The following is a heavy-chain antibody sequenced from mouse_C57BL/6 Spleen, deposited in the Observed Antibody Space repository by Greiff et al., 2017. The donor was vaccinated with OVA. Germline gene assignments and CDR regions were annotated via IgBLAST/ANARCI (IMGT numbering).Heavy chain of an antibody. J-gene: IGHJ4*01. V-gene: IGHV1-26*01. CDR3: ARYGSRNAMDY. D-gene: IGHD2-2*01. Sequence: EVQLQQSGPELVKPGASVKISCKASGYTFTDYYMNWVKQSHGKSLEWIGDINPNNGGTSYNQKFKGKATLTVDKSSSTAYMELRSLTSEDSAVYYCARYGSRNAMDYWGQGTSVTVSS. CDR2: INPNNGGT. CDR1: GYTFTDYY.